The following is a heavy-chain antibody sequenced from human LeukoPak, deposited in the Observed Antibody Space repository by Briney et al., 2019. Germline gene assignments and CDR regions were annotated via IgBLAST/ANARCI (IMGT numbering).Heavy chain of an antibody. CDR3: ARDSFVMYSSGPGFDY. J-gene: IGHJ4*02. CDR2: ISSSSSYI. D-gene: IGHD6-19*01. CDR1: GFTFSSYS. Sequence: GGSLRLSCAASGFTFSSYSMNWVRQAPGKGLEWVSSISSSSSYIYYADSVKGRFTISRDNSKNTLYLQMNSLRAEDTAVYYCARDSFVMYSSGPGFDYWGQGTLVTVSS. V-gene: IGHV3-21*01.